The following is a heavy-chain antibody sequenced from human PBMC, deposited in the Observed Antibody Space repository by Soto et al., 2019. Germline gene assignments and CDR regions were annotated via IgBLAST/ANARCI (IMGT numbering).Heavy chain of an antibody. J-gene: IGHJ3*02. Sequence: PGGSLRLSCAASGFTFSSYAMSWVRQAPGKGLEWVSAISGSGGSTHYADSVKGRFTISRDNSKNTLYLQMNSLRAEDTAVYYCAKDIPDPDIVVVPAAIDDAFDIWGQGTMVTVSS. CDR3: AKDIPDPDIVVVPAAIDDAFDI. D-gene: IGHD2-2*01. V-gene: IGHV3-23*01. CDR1: GFTFSSYA. CDR2: ISGSGGST.